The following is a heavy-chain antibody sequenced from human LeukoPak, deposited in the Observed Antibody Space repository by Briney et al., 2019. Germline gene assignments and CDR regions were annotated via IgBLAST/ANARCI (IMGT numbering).Heavy chain of an antibody. D-gene: IGHD5-12*01. CDR3: ARGRYTGYESGYFDY. Sequence: PGRSLRLSCAASGFTFSSYDMHWVRQAPGKGLEWVAAISYDGTNTYYTDSAKGRFTISRDNSKNTLYLQMDSLRGEGTAVYSCARGRYTGYESGYFDYWGQGILVTVSS. CDR1: GFTFSSYD. V-gene: IGHV3-30*05. J-gene: IGHJ4*02. CDR2: ISYDGTNT.